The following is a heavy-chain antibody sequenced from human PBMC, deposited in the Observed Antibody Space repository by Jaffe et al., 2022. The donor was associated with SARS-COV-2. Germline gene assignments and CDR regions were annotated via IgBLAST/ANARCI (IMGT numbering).Heavy chain of an antibody. V-gene: IGHV3-7*01. D-gene: IGHD2-15*01. CDR1: GFTFSSYW. Sequence: DVQVVESGGGLVQPGGSLRITCATSGFTFSSYWMTWVRQAPGKGLEWVASIKQDGSEKLYVDSVKGRFTIVRDNAKNSLFLQMSSLRVEDTAVYYCARDLWPTYAHDSGGLHFWGQGTLVTVSS. J-gene: IGHJ4*02. CDR2: IKQDGSEK. CDR3: ARDLWPTYAHDSGGLHF.